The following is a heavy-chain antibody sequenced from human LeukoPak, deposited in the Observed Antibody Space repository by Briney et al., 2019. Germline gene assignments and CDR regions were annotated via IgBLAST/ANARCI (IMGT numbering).Heavy chain of an antibody. CDR1: GYTFTSYA. CDR3: ARTYYDILTGSKAGDDYYYMDV. V-gene: IGHV1-3*01. D-gene: IGHD3-9*01. CDR2: INAGTGNT. J-gene: IGHJ6*03. Sequence: ASVKLSCKASGYTFTSYAIHWVRQAPGQRLEWMGWINAGTGNTKYSQRFQGRVTITRDTSASTAYMELSSLRSEDTAVYYCARTYYDILTGSKAGDDYYYMDVWGKGTTVTVSS.